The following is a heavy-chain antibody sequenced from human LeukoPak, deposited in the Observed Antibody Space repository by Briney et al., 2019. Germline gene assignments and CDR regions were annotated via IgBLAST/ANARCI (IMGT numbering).Heavy chain of an antibody. J-gene: IGHJ4*02. CDR3: ASLPAGGAAAGMNY. D-gene: IGHD6-13*01. V-gene: IGHV4-4*02. CDR2: IYHSGST. Sequence: SETLSLTCAVSGGSISSSNWWSWVRQPPGKGLEWIGEIYHSGSTNYNPSLKSRVTISVDKSKNQFSLKLSSVTAADTAVYYCASLPAGGAAAGMNYWGQGTLVTVSS. CDR1: GGSISSSNW.